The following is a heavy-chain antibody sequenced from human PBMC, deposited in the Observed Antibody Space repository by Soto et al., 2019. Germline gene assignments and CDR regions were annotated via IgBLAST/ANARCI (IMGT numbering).Heavy chain of an antibody. CDR1: GFTFSTYD. D-gene: IGHD6-25*01. V-gene: IGHV3-30*18. CDR2: ISSDGSNE. J-gene: IGHJ4*02. CDR3: AKDLGDSSADDGADY. Sequence: QVQLVESGGGVVQPGRSLRLSCAASGFTFSTYDMHWVRQAPGKGLEWVAVISSDGSNEYYADSVKGRFTISRDNSKNTLYEQMNSLRAEDTAVYYCAKDLGDSSADDGADYWGQGTLVTVSS.